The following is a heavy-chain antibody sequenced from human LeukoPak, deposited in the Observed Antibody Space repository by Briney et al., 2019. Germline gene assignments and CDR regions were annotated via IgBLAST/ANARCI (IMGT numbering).Heavy chain of an antibody. D-gene: IGHD5-12*01. J-gene: IGHJ6*03. CDR3: ARDWVVATIPYYYYYYYMDV. V-gene: IGHV1-69*05. Sequence: SVKVSCKASGGTFSSYAISWVRQAPGQGLEWMGRNIPIFGTANYAQKFQGRVTITTDESTSTAYMELSSLRSEDTTVYYCARDWVVATIPYYYYYYYMDVWGKGTTVTVSS. CDR1: GGTFSSYA. CDR2: NIPIFGTA.